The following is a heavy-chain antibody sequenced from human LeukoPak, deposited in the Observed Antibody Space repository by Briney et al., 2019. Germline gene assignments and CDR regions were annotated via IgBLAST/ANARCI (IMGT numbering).Heavy chain of an antibody. CDR2: INHSGST. D-gene: IGHD5-24*01. CDR3: ARSYGYNSD. Sequence: PSETLSLTCAVYGGSFSGYYWSWIRQPPGKGLEWIGEINHSGSTNYNPSLKSRVTISVDTSENQFSLKLSSVTAADTAVYYCARSYGYNSDWGQGTLVTVSS. V-gene: IGHV4-34*01. CDR1: GGSFSGYY. J-gene: IGHJ4*02.